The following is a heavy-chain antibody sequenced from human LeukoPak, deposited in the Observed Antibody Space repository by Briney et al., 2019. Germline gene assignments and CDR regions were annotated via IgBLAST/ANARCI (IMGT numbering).Heavy chain of an antibody. D-gene: IGHD2/OR15-2a*01. CDR1: GITLCNYG. J-gene: IGHJ4*02. CDR2: ISDSGGRA. Sequence: PGGSLRLSRAGPGITLCNYGLSWVRQAPGEGLGWGAGISDSGGRANYADSVKGRFTISRDNPKNTLYLQMNSLRAEDTAVYFCAKRGVVIRVILVGFHKEAYYFDSWGQGALVTVSS. V-gene: IGHV3-23*01. CDR3: AKRGVVIRVILVGFHKEAYYFDS.